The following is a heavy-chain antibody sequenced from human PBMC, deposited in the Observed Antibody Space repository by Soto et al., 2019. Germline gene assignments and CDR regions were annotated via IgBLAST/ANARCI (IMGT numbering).Heavy chain of an antibody. CDR3: ARKLSSATLLFDY. CDR1: GGSISSFY. CDR2: IYFSGST. Sequence: SETLSLTCAVSGGSISSFYWNWIRQYAGKGLEWIGHIYFSGSTNYNPSLKSRVTISVDTSKNQFSLKLSSVTAADTAVYYCARKLSSATLLFDYWGQGTLVTVSS. D-gene: IGHD1-26*01. J-gene: IGHJ4*02. V-gene: IGHV4-4*07.